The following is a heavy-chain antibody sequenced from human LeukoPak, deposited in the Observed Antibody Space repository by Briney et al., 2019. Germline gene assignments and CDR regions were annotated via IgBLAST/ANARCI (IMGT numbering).Heavy chain of an antibody. Sequence: SETLSLTCTVSGGSISTYYWSWIRQPPGKGLAWIGYVYYGGSTSYSPSLKSRVTISVDTSKNQFSLKLSSVTAADTAVYYCARGRGCSGGSCYADYWGQGTLVTVSS. CDR3: ARGRGCSGGSCYADY. J-gene: IGHJ4*02. D-gene: IGHD2-15*01. CDR1: GGSISTYY. CDR2: VYYGGST. V-gene: IGHV4-59*01.